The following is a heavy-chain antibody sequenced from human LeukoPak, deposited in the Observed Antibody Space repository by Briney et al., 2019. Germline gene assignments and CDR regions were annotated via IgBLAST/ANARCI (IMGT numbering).Heavy chain of an antibody. Sequence: GGSLRPSCAASGFTFSNYAMTWVRQAPGKGLEWVSTLSGSSGSTYSADSVKGRFTISRDNSKNTLYLQMNSLRAEDTAVYYCARYRSGDYVKTFDIWGQGTLVTVSS. V-gene: IGHV3-23*01. D-gene: IGHD4-17*01. CDR1: GFTFSNYA. CDR3: ARYRSGDYVKTFDI. CDR2: LSGSSGST. J-gene: IGHJ3*02.